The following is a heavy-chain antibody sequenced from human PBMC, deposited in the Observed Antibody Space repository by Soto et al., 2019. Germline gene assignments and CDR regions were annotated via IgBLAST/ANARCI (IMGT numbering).Heavy chain of an antibody. CDR3: AKVHVTVAASYFFEY. V-gene: IGHV1-69*02. CDR2: IIPILGIA. Sequence: SVKVSCKASGGTFSSYTISWVRQAPGQGLEWMGRIIPILGIANYAQKFQGRVTITADKSTSTAYMELSSLRSDDTAVYYCAKVHVTVAASYFFEYWGQGTLVTVSS. CDR1: GGTFSSYT. D-gene: IGHD6-19*01. J-gene: IGHJ4*02.